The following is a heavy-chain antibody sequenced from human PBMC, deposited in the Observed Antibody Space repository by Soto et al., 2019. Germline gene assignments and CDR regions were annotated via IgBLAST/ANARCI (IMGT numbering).Heavy chain of an antibody. Sequence: GGSLRLSCAASGFTFDDYAMHWVRQAPGKGLEWVSGISWSSGSIGYADSVKGRFTISRDNAKNSLYLQMNSLRAEDTALYYCAKSVRPGIAVAGTQGFDYWGQGTLVTVSS. D-gene: IGHD6-19*01. J-gene: IGHJ4*02. CDR1: GFTFDDYA. CDR2: ISWSSGSI. CDR3: AKSVRPGIAVAGTQGFDY. V-gene: IGHV3-9*01.